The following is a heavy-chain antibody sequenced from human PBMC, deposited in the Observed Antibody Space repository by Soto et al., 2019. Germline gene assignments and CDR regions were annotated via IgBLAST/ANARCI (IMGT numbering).Heavy chain of an antibody. Sequence: ASVKVSCKASGYTFTSYGINWVRQATGQGLEWMGWMNPNSDNTGYAQKFQDRVTMTRNTSISTAYMELSSLRSEYTAVYYCARGRWGSGSYAFDIWGQGTMVTVSS. D-gene: IGHD3-10*01. V-gene: IGHV1-8*01. CDR1: GYTFTSYG. J-gene: IGHJ3*02. CDR2: MNPNSDNT. CDR3: ARGRWGSGSYAFDI.